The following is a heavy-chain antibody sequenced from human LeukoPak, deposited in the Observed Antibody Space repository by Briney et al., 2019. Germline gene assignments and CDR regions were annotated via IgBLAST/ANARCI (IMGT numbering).Heavy chain of an antibody. CDR3: ARVNGYDYVWGSYRQYYFDY. V-gene: IGHV4-34*01. D-gene: IGHD3-16*02. Sequence: SETLSLTCAVYGGSFSGYYWSWIRQPPGKGLEWIGEINHSGSTNYNPSLKSRVTISVDTSKNQFSLKLSSVTAADTAVYYCARVNGYDYVWGSYRQYYFDYWGQGTLVTVSS. CDR1: GGSFSGYY. CDR2: INHSGST. J-gene: IGHJ4*02.